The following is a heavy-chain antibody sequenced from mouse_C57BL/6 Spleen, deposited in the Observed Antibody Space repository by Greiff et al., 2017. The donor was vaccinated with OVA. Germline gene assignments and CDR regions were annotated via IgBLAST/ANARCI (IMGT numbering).Heavy chain of an antibody. J-gene: IGHJ4*01. D-gene: IGHD2-4*01. CDR2: IYPRSGNT. V-gene: IGHV1-81*01. CDR1: GYTFTSYG. Sequence: VQLVESGAELARPGASVKLSCKASGYTFTSYGISWVKQRTGQGLEWIGEIYPRSGNTYYNEKFKGKATLTADKSSSTAYMELRSLTSEDSAVSFCARGGLYYDYDGEVMDYWGQGTSVTVSS. CDR3: ARGGLYYDYDGEVMDY.